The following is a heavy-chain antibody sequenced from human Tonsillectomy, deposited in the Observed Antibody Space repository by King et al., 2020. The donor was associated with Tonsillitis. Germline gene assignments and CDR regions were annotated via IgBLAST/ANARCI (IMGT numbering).Heavy chain of an antibody. CDR3: ARGVVVVVAANYYYYMDV. CDR2: INHSGST. CDR1: GGSFSGYY. V-gene: IGHV4-34*01. J-gene: IGHJ6*03. D-gene: IGHD2-15*01. Sequence: VQLQQWGAGLLKPSETLSLTCAVSGGSFSGYYWSWIRQPPGKGLEWIGEINHSGSTNYNPSLKSRVTISVDTSKNQFSLKLSSVTAADTAVYYCARGVVVVVAANYYYYMDVWGKGTTVTVSS.